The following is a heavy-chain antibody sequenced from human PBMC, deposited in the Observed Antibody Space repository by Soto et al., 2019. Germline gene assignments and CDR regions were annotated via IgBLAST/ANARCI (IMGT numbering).Heavy chain of an antibody. CDR2: IYHSGST. J-gene: IGHJ4*02. CDR1: GGSISSSNW. CDR3: ARVITMVRGVITLYYFDY. Sequence: SETLSLTCAVSGGSISSSNWWSWVRQPPGKGLEWIGEIYHSGSTNYNPFLKSRVTISVDKSKNQFSLKLSSVTAADTAVYYCARVITMVRGVITLYYFDYWGQGTLVTVSS. D-gene: IGHD3-10*01. V-gene: IGHV4-4*02.